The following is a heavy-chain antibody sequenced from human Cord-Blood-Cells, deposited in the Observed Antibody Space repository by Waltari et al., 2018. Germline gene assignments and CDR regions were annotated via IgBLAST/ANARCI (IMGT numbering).Heavy chain of an antibody. CDR3: ARQGSSSWFWFDP. J-gene: IGHJ5*02. Sequence: QLQLQESGPGLVKPSETLSLTCTVSGGSISSSSYYWGWPRQPPGKGLGWIGSIYYSGSTYYNPSLKSRVTISVDTSKNQFSLKLSSVTAADTAVYYCARQGSSSWFWFDPWGQGTLVTVSS. D-gene: IGHD6-13*01. CDR2: IYYSGST. V-gene: IGHV4-39*01. CDR1: GGSISSSSYY.